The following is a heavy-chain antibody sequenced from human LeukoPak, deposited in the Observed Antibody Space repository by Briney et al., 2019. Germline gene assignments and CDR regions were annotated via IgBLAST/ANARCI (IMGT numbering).Heavy chain of an antibody. CDR1: GFTFSSYA. CDR3: AKDLGIAVIGSFDP. V-gene: IGHV3-23*01. Sequence: GGSLRLSCAASGFTFSSYAMTWVRQAPEKGLEWVSAISAGGGSTYYADSVKGRFTISRANSKNTLFLQMNSLRVEDTAVYYCAKDLGIAVIGSFDPWGQGTLVTVSS. J-gene: IGHJ5*02. D-gene: IGHD6-19*01. CDR2: ISAGGGST.